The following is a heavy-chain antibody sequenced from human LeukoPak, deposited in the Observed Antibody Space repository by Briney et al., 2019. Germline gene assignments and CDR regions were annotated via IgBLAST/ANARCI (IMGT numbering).Heavy chain of an antibody. V-gene: IGHV4-28*01. J-gene: IGHJ3*01. CDR1: GYSICISSSNW. Sequence: SDTLSLTCTVSGYSICISSSNWGGRVRGPRGKGLEWIGYIYHSGSSHYNPSLASRVTMSVYTSKNQFSLKLSSVTAVDTAVYYCARKRAVATMADAFDLGGQGTMVTVSA. CDR3: ARKRAVATMADAFDL. D-gene: IGHD5-12*01. CDR2: IYHSGSS.